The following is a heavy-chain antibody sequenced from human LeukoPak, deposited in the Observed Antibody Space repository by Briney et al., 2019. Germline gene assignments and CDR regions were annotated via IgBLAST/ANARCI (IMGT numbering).Heavy chain of an antibody. CDR1: GFTFSSYS. D-gene: IGHD2-15*01. CDR3: ARVGCSGGACYDY. Sequence: GESLRLSCAASGFTFSSYSMYWVRQAPGKGLEWVSFISSGSNYIYYTDSVKGRFTISRDNAKNSLYLQMNSLRVEDTAIYYCARVGCSGGACYDYWGQGTLVTVSS. V-gene: IGHV3-21*01. J-gene: IGHJ4*02. CDR2: ISSGSNYI.